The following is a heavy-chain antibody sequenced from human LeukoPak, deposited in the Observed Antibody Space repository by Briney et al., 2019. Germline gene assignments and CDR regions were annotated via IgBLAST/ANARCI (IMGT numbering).Heavy chain of an antibody. CDR3: ARAYYDILTGHFWFDP. D-gene: IGHD3-9*01. Sequence: PSETLSLTWTVSGGSISSYNWSWIRQPPGKGLEWIGYIYYSGSTNYNPSLKSRVTISVDTSKNQFSLKLSSVTAADTAVYYCARAYYDILTGHFWFDPWGQGTLVTVSS. V-gene: IGHV4-59*01. CDR2: IYYSGST. J-gene: IGHJ5*02. CDR1: GGSISSYN.